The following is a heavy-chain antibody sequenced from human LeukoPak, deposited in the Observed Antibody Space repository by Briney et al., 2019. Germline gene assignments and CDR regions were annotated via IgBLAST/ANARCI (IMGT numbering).Heavy chain of an antibody. J-gene: IGHJ4*02. CDR2: INSNDDK. V-gene: IGHV2-5*01. CDR1: GFSLSTRGVG. D-gene: IGHD1-26*01. CDR3: AHRRSGMGSIYFDS. Sequence: SGPTLVNPTPTLTLTCTFSGFSLSTRGVGVVWIRQPPRKGLEWLALINSNDDKRYRPSLKNRLTITKDTSKNQVILTMTNMDPVDTATYYCAHRRSGMGSIYFDSWGQGTPVSVSS.